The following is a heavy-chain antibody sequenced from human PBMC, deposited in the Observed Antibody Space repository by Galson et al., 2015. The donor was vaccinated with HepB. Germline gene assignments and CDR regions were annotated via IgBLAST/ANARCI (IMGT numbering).Heavy chain of an antibody. CDR2: ISWNSGSI. J-gene: IGHJ1*01. D-gene: IGHD6-19*01. Sequence: FLRLSCAASGVTFDDYAKHRGRQAPGKGLEWVSGISWNSGSIGYADSVKGRFTISRDNAKNSLYLQMNSLRAEDTALYYCASSEGYSSGWYGEYFQHWGQGTLVTVSS. V-gene: IGHV3-9*01. CDR1: GVTFDDYA. CDR3: ASSEGYSSGWYGEYFQH.